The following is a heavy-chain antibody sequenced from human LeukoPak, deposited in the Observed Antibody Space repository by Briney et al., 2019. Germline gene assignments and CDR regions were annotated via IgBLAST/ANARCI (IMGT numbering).Heavy chain of an antibody. CDR1: GESFSGYY. CDR2: INHSGST. Sequence: SETLSLTCAVYGESFSGYYWSWIRQPPGKGLEWIGEINHSGSTNYNPSLKSRVTISVDTSKNQFSLKLSSVTAADTAVYYCARGQGDKGDWFDPWGQGTLVTVSS. J-gene: IGHJ5*02. V-gene: IGHV4-34*01. D-gene: IGHD2-21*01. CDR3: ARGQGDKGDWFDP.